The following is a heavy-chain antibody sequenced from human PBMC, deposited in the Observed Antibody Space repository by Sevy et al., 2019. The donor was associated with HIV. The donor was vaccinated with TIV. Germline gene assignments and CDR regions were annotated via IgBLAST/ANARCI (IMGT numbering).Heavy chain of an antibody. CDR1: GFTFSSYS. J-gene: IGHJ4*02. CDR2: ISSSSSYI. Sequence: GGALRLSCAASGFTFSSYSMNWVRQAPGKGLEWVSSISSSSSYIYYADSVKGRFTISRDNAKNSLYLQMNSLRAEDTAVYYCARDFSSLLNYWGQGTLVTVSS. CDR3: ARDFSSLLNY. D-gene: IGHD6-13*01. V-gene: IGHV3-21*01.